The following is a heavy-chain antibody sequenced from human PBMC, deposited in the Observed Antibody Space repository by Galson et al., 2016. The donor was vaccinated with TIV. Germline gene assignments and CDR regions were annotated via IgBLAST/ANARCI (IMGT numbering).Heavy chain of an antibody. CDR1: GYTLSEIA. V-gene: IGHV1-24*01. Sequence: SVKVSCKVSGYTLSEIAMHWVRQAPGEGLEWVGGFDPEAGRTIYAQKFHGRVTVTEGTATDTAYMELNNLRSDDTAVYYCATVACFPGLSLDSWGQGTLVIVSS. D-gene: IGHD2/OR15-2a*01. CDR2: FDPEAGRT. J-gene: IGHJ4*02. CDR3: ATVACFPGLSLDS.